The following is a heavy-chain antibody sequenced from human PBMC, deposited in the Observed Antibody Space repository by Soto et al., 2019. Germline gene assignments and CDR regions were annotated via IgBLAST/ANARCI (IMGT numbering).Heavy chain of an antibody. D-gene: IGHD2-15*01. CDR2: IYYSGST. CDR3: ARGSDGGKAIRKFDL. CDR1: GGSFSSGDYY. V-gene: IGHV4-30-4*01. Sequence: QVQLQESGPGLVKPSQTLSLTCTVSGGSFSSGDYYWSWLRQPPGQGRVWIGYIYYSGSTYYIPSLKSRVTISVDTSKNQFSLKLSSVTAADTAVYYCARGSDGGKAIRKFDLWGRGTLVTVSS. J-gene: IGHJ2*01.